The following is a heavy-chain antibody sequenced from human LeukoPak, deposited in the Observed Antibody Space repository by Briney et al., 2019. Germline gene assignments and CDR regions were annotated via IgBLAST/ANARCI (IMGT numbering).Heavy chain of an antibody. J-gene: IGHJ5*01. Sequence: PGGSLRLSCAASGFTFSGYAMSWVRQAPGKGLKWVSDINGSGGSTYYADSVKGRVTISRDKLNNTMYLPMNSLRAEDTAVYYCAKPPTVTKIRFDSWGQGTLVTVSS. CDR3: AKPPTVTKIRFDS. CDR1: GFTFSGYA. D-gene: IGHD4-17*01. CDR2: INGSGGST. V-gene: IGHV3-23*01.